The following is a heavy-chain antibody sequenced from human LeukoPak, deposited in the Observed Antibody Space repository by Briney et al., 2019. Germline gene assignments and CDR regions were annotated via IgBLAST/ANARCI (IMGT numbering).Heavy chain of an antibody. V-gene: IGHV4-30-2*01. CDR3: ARHLDYGDHQGAFDI. CDR2: IYHSGST. J-gene: IGHJ3*02. D-gene: IGHD4-17*01. Sequence: SETLSLTCAVSGGSISSGGYSWSWIRQPPGKGLEWIGYIYHSGSTYYNPSLKSRVTISVSTSRNQFSLKLSSVTAADTAVYYCARHLDYGDHQGAFDIWGQGTMVTVSS. CDR1: GGSISSGGYS.